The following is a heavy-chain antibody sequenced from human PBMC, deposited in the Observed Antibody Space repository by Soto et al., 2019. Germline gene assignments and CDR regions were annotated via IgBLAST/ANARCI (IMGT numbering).Heavy chain of an antibody. CDR3: ASLGSCSGGSCYSGHFWYFGL. CDR1: GGSISSSSSY. CDR2: IYYSGSS. Sequence: QLQLQESGPGLVKPSETLSLTCTVSGGSISSSSSYWGWVRQPPGKGLEWIGSIYYSGSSYYNPSLKSRVTISLGTSKSQFSLKLTSVTAADTALYYCASLGSCSGGSCYSGHFWYFGLWGRGTLVTVSS. V-gene: IGHV4-39*01. J-gene: IGHJ2*01. D-gene: IGHD2-15*01.